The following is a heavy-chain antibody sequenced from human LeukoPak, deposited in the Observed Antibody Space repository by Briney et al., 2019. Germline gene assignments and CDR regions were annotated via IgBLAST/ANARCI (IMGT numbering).Heavy chain of an antibody. CDR2: INHSGST. CDR3: ARGPQYYDYVWGSYRPFYGMDV. J-gene: IGHJ6*02. D-gene: IGHD3-16*02. V-gene: IGHV4-34*01. CDR1: GGSFSGYY. Sequence: ASETLSLTCAVYGGSFSGYYWSWIRQPPGKGLEWIGEINHSGSTNYNPSLKSRVTISVDTSKNQFSLKLSSVTAADTAVYYCARGPQYYDYVWGSYRPFYGMDVWGQGTTVTVSS.